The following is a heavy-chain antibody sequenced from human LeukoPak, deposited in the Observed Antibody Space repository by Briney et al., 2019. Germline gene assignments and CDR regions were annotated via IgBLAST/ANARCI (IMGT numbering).Heavy chain of an antibody. CDR2: INAGNGNT. Sequence: ASVRVSFKASGYTFTSYAMHWVRQAPGQRLEWMGWINAGNGNTKYSQKFQGRVTITRDTSASTAYMELSSLRSEDTAVYYCARAQRFGELNYWGQGTLVTVSS. D-gene: IGHD3-10*01. CDR3: ARAQRFGELNY. J-gene: IGHJ4*02. CDR1: GYTFTSYA. V-gene: IGHV1-3*01.